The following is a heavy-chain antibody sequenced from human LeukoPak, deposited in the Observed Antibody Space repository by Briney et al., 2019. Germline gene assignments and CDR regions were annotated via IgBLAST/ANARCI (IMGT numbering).Heavy chain of an antibody. Sequence: SETLSLTCAVYGGSFSGYYWSWIRQPAGKGLQWIGRIYSSGTTNYNPSLKSRVTMSVDPSKRQFSLKLGSVTAADTAVYYCARGREDYVPGSLLSFDFWGQGILVTVSS. J-gene: IGHJ4*02. CDR1: GGSFSGYY. CDR2: IYSSGTT. CDR3: ARGREDYVPGSLLSFDF. D-gene: IGHD4-17*01. V-gene: IGHV4-59*10.